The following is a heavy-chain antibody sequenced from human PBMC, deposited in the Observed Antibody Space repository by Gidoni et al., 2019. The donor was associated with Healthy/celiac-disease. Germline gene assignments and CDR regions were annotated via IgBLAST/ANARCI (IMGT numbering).Heavy chain of an antibody. J-gene: IGHJ3*02. CDR1: GFTFSSYA. Sequence: QVQLVESGGGVVQPGRSLRLSCAASGFTFSSYAMHWVRQAPGKGLEWVAVISYDGSNKYYADSVKGRFTISRDNSKNTLYLQMNSLRAEDTAVYYCARSPMVRGVSAFDIWGQGTMVTVSS. CDR3: ARSPMVRGVSAFDI. D-gene: IGHD3-10*01. V-gene: IGHV3-30-3*01. CDR2: ISYDGSNK.